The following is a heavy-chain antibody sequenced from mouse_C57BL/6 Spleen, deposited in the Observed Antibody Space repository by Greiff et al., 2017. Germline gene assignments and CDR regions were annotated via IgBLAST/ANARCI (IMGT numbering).Heavy chain of an antibody. V-gene: IGHV1-50*01. D-gene: IGHD1-1*01. CDR2: IDPSDSYT. CDR1: GYTFTSYW. CDR3: ARRSPYYDGPMDY. J-gene: IGHJ4*01. Sequence: VQLQQPGAELVKPGASVKLSCKASGYTFTSYWMQWVKQRPGQGLEWIGEIDPSDSYTNYNQKFKGKATLTVDTSSSTAYMQLSSLTSEDSAVYYCARRSPYYDGPMDYWGQGTSVTVSS.